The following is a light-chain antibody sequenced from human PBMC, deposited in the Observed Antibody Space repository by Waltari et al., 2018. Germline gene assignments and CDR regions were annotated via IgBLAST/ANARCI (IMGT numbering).Light chain of an antibody. CDR1: SSDVGGYNY. CDR2: DVS. CDR3: SSYIGSSTLEL. J-gene: IGLJ2*01. V-gene: IGLV2-14*03. Sequence: QSALTQPASVSGSPGQSVTISCTGTSSDVGGYNYFSWYQQHPGKAPKLMIFDVSYRPSGVSDRFSGSKSGNTASLTISGLQAEDEADYYCSSYIGSSTLELFGGGTSLTVL.